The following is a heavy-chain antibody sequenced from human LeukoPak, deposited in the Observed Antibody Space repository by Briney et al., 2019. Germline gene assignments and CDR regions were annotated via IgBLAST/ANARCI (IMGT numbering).Heavy chain of an antibody. Sequence: GGSLRLSCAASGFTFSSYSMNWVGQAPGKGLEWVSSISSSSSYIYYADSVKGRFTVSRDNAKNSLYLQMNSLRAEDTAVYYCARVDDSYGFRVDYWGQGTLVTVSS. D-gene: IGHD5-18*01. V-gene: IGHV3-21*01. J-gene: IGHJ4*02. CDR2: ISSSSSYI. CDR1: GFTFSSYS. CDR3: ARVDDSYGFRVDY.